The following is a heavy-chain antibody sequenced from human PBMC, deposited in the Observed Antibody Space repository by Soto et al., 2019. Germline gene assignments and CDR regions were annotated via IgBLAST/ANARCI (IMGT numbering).Heavy chain of an antibody. D-gene: IGHD3-10*01. CDR3: ARDKNRLGGSGRNAFDI. J-gene: IGHJ3*02. Sequence: QVQLQESGPGLVKPSGTLSLTCAVSGGSISSSNWWSWVRQPPGKGLEWIGDIYHSGSTNYNPSLKSRVTISVDKSKNQFSLKLSSVTAADTAVYYCARDKNRLGGSGRNAFDIWGQGTMVIVSS. CDR2: IYHSGST. V-gene: IGHV4-4*02. CDR1: GGSISSSNW.